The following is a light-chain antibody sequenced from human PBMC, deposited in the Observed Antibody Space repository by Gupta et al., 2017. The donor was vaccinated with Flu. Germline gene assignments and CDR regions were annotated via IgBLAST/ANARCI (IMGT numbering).Light chain of an antibody. CDR1: QSISSW. Sequence: DIQMTQSPSILSASVGDRVTITCRASQSISSWLAWYQQKPGKAPKLLIYKASSLESGVPSRFSGRGSGTEFTLSISSLQPDDFATYYFQQYNSYYSFGQGTKLEIK. J-gene: IGKJ2*01. CDR2: KAS. V-gene: IGKV1-5*03. CDR3: QQYNSYYS.